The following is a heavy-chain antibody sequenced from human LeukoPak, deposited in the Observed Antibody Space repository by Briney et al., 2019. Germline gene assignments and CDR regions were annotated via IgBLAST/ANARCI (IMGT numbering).Heavy chain of an antibody. CDR1: GGSISSSSYY. CDR3: ARRSGTSAAILYYFDY. CDR2: IYYSGST. J-gene: IGHJ4*02. D-gene: IGHD2-2*01. Sequence: SETLSLTCTVSGGSISSSSYYWGWIRQPPGKGLEWIGSIYYSGSTYYNPSLKSRVTISVDTSKNQFSLKLSSVTAADTAVYYCARRSGTSAAILYYFDYWGQGTLVTVSS. V-gene: IGHV4-39*01.